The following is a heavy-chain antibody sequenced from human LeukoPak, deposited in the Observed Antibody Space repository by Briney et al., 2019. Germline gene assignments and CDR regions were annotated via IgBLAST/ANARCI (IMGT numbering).Heavy chain of an antibody. CDR1: GYTFTSYY. CDR3: AREFGTMVRGVNYYYMDV. D-gene: IGHD3-10*01. CDR2: INPSGGST. Sequence: ASVKVSCKASGYTFTSYYMHWVRQAPGQGLEWVGIINPSGGSTSYAQKFQGRVTMTRDTSTSTVYMELSSLRSEDTAVYYCAREFGTMVRGVNYYYMDVWGKGTTVTVSS. V-gene: IGHV1-46*01. J-gene: IGHJ6*03.